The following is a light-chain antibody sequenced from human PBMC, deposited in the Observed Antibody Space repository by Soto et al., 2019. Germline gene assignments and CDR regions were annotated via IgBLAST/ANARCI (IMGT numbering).Light chain of an antibody. J-gene: IGLJ2*01. CDR1: ISDVGGYNF. V-gene: IGLV2-14*03. Sequence: QSVLTQPVSVSGSPGQSITISCTGTISDVGGYNFVSWYQQHPGNAPKLIIYDVNDRPLGVSSRFSGSKSGNTASLTISGLQAEDEADYHCSSYTSTSNVVFGGGTKLTVL. CDR3: SSYTSTSNVV. CDR2: DVN.